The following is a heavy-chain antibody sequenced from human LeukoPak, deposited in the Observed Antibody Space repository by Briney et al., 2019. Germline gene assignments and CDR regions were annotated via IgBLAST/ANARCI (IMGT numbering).Heavy chain of an antibody. CDR3: ARCTTGRTFGSLREIKRSREIDY. V-gene: IGHV3-21*01. Sequence: AGGSLRLSCAASGFTFSSYSMNWVRQAPGKGLEWVSSISSSSSNIYYADSVKGRFTISRDNAKNSLYLQMNSLRVEDTAVYYCARCTTGRTFGSLREIKRSREIDYWGQGTLVTVSS. CDR2: ISSSSSNI. CDR1: GFTFSSYS. J-gene: IGHJ4*02. D-gene: IGHD1-1*01.